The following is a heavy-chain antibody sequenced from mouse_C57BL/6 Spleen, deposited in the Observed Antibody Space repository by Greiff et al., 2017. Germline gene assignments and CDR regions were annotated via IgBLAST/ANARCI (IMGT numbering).Heavy chain of an antibody. Sequence: QVQLQQPGAELVKPGASVKLSCKASGYTFTSYWMHWVKQRPGQGLEWIGMIHPNSGSTNYNEKFKSKATLTVEKSSRTAYIPLSSLTSENSALYCCARDYGSSYPFAYWGQGTLVTVSA. J-gene: IGHJ3*01. D-gene: IGHD1-1*01. V-gene: IGHV1-64*01. CDR2: IHPNSGST. CDR1: GYTFTSYW. CDR3: ARDYGSSYPFAY.